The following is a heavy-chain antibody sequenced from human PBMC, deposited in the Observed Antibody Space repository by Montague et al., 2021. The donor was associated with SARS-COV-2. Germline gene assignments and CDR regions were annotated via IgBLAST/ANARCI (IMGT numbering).Heavy chain of an antibody. V-gene: IGHV4-39*07. Sequence: SETLSLTCSVSGRFFASSSFYWGWIRQPPGKGLEWLGSVFYTGTTSYNPSLKSRVTISMDTSKNQFSLNLRSMTGADTAVYYCARGGGGKNRPSYYGLDVWGQGTTVIVSS. J-gene: IGHJ6*02. D-gene: IGHD2/OR15-2a*01. CDR2: VFYTGTT. CDR3: ARGGGGKNRPSYYGLDV. CDR1: GRFFASSSFY.